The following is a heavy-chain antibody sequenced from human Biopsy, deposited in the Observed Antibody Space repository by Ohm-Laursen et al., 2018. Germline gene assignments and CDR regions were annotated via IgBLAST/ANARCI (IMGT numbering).Heavy chain of an antibody. J-gene: IGHJ3*01. CDR1: GFTFSDHN. Sequence: RSLRLSCAASGFTFSDHNMHWVRQAPGKGLEWVAFIWSSATYKAYAASVKGRFTVSRVNSKNTVYLQMNSLSADDTAIYSCVKDGGQTAPYSFDVWGQGTMVTVSS. V-gene: IGHV3-33*06. D-gene: IGHD3-16*01. CDR3: VKDGGQTAPYSFDV. CDR2: IWSSATYK.